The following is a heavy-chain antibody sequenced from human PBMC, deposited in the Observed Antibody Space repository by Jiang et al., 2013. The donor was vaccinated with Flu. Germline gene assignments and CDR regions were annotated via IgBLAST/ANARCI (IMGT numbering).Heavy chain of an antibody. Sequence: RLSCAASGFSFSSYAMSWVRQAPGKGLEWVAGISGSGTIYADSVKGRFTISRDDSKNTLYLQMHSLGVEDTAVYYCAKENIAVSGVDYWGQGTLVTVSS. CDR1: GFSFSSYA. D-gene: IGHD6-19*01. V-gene: IGHV3-23*01. CDR2: ISGSGT. CDR3: AKENIAVSGVDY. J-gene: IGHJ4*02.